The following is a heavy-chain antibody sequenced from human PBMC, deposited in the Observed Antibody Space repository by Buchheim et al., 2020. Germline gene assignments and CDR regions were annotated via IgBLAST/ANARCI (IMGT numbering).Heavy chain of an antibody. D-gene: IGHD4-17*01. J-gene: IGHJ4*02. CDR1: GFTFSSYG. Sequence: QVQLVESGGGVVQPGRSLRLSCAASGFTFSSYGMHWVRQAPGKGLEWVAVIWYDGSNKYYADSVKGRFTISRDNSKNTLYLQMNSLRAEDTAVYYCAKDRGGGDYPKYYFDYWGQGTL. CDR3: AKDRGGGDYPKYYFDY. V-gene: IGHV3-33*06. CDR2: IWYDGSNK.